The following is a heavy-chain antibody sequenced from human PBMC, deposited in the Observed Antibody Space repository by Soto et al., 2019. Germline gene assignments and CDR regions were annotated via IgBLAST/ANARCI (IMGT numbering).Heavy chain of an antibody. V-gene: IGHV4-61*01. CDR3: AREREDFFDY. CDR2: IYYSGST. Sequence: QVQLQESGPGLVKPSETLSLTCTVSGGSVSSGSYYWSWIRQPPGKGLEWIGYIYYSGSTNYNPPLKSRVTLSVGTSKNQFALKLSSVTAADTAVYYCAREREDFFDYWGQGTLVTVSS. CDR1: GGSVSSGSYY. J-gene: IGHJ4*02.